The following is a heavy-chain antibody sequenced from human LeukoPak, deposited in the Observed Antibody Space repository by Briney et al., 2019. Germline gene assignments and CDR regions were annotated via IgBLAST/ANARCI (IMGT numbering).Heavy chain of an antibody. J-gene: IGHJ4*02. V-gene: IGHV4-39*01. CDR2: IYYVGDT. Sequence: PSETLSLTCTVSGGSISSSSYYWGWIRQPPGKGPEWIGTIYYVGDTYYNPSLQSRVTISVNTSKNQFSLRLSPVTAADTAAYYCARGYGDYGVDYWGQGTLVTVS. CDR3: ARGYGDYGVDY. D-gene: IGHD4-17*01. CDR1: GGSISSSSYY.